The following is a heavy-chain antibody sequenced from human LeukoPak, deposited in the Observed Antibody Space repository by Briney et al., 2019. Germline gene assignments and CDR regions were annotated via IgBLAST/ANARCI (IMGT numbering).Heavy chain of an antibody. J-gene: IGHJ4*02. D-gene: IGHD5-18*01. V-gene: IGHV1-2*02. CDR2: INPNSGGT. CDR1: GYTFTGYY. Sequence: ASVKVSCKASGYTFTGYYMHWVRQAPGQGLEWIGWINPNSGGTNYAQKFQGRVTMTRDTSISTAYMELSRLRSDDTAVYYCAREEAGDTAMVDYWGQGTLVTVSS. CDR3: AREEAGDTAMVDY.